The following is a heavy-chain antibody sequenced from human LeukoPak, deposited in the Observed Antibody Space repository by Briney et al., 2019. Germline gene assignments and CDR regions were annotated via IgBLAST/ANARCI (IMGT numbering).Heavy chain of an antibody. Sequence: SETLSLTCTVSGGSISSYYWSWIRQPPGKGLEWIGYIYYSGSTNYNPSLKSRVTISVDTSKNQFSLKLSSVTAADTAVYYCARDGGIYYGSGSYSPWGQGTLVTVSS. CDR1: GGSISSYY. CDR3: ARDGGIYYGSGSYSP. J-gene: IGHJ5*02. D-gene: IGHD3-10*01. V-gene: IGHV4-59*01. CDR2: IYYSGST.